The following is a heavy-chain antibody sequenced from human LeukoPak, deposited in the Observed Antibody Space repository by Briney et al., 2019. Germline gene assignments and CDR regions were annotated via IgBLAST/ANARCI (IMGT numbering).Heavy chain of an antibody. CDR2: ISYDGSNK. J-gene: IGHJ6*02. V-gene: IGHV3-30*18. CDR1: GFTFSSYG. D-gene: IGHD4-17*01. Sequence: GGSLRLSCAASGFTFSSYGMHWVRQAPGKGLEWVAVISYDGSNKYYADSVKGRFTISRDNSKNTLYLQMNSLRAEDTAVYYCAKDSGGDYANYYYGMDVWGQGTTVTVSS. CDR3: AKDSGGDYANYYYGMDV.